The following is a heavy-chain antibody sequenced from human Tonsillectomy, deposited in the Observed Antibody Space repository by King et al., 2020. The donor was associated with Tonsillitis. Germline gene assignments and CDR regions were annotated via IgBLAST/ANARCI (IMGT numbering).Heavy chain of an antibody. J-gene: IGHJ3*02. CDR2: ISGSGGST. CDR1: GFTFSSYA. D-gene: IGHD6-19*01. CDR3: AKGRSSGWDGANAFDI. V-gene: IGHV3-23*01. Sequence: VQLLESGGGLVQPGGSLRLSCAASGFTFSSYAMSWVRQAPGKGLEWVSAISGSGGSTYYADSVKGRFTISRDNSKNTLYLQMNSLRAEDTAVYYCAKGRSSGWDGANAFDIWGQGTMVTVSS.